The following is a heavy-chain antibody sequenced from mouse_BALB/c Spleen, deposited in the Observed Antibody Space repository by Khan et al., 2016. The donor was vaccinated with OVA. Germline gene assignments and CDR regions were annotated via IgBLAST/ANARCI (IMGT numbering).Heavy chain of an antibody. CDR2: IYPGNGYT. Sequence: EVQLQESGAELGRPGSSVKLSCKTSGSTFTSYGIKWVKQRPGQGREWIGYIYPGNGYTEYNEKFQGKAILTSDTSSSTAYMQLRSLTSEDSAIYFCTTAYYRYYFDYWGQGTTLTVSS. CDR1: GSTFTSYG. V-gene: IGHV1S134*01. J-gene: IGHJ2*01. CDR3: TTAYYRYYFDY. D-gene: IGHD2-12*01.